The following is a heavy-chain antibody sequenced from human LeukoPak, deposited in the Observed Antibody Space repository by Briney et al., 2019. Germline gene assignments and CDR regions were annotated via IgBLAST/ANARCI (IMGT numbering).Heavy chain of an antibody. CDR2: ISGRVGST. Sequence: GGSLTLSWALAGFTFSSNCMRWVRQAAGKGLEWVSAISGRVGSTSYADSRKGPLSTSRHNSKNSLYLQTNSLRAEDTAIYYCAKRKVAGTFDYCGQGTLVSVSS. CDR3: AKRKVAGTFDY. D-gene: IGHD6-19*01. V-gene: IGHV3-23*01. J-gene: IGHJ4*02. CDR1: GFTFSSNC.